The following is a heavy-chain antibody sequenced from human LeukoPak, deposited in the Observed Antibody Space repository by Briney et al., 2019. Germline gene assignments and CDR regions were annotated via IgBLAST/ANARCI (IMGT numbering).Heavy chain of an antibody. Sequence: GASVKVSCKASGYTFTSYAMNWVRQAPGQGLEWMGWINTNTGNPTYAQGFTGRFVFSLDTSVSTAYLQISSLKAEDTAVYYCARDKDWNDVTDRVWFDPWGQGTLVTVSS. D-gene: IGHD1-1*01. V-gene: IGHV7-4-1*02. J-gene: IGHJ5*02. CDR3: ARDKDWNDVTDRVWFDP. CDR1: GYTFTSYA. CDR2: INTNTGNP.